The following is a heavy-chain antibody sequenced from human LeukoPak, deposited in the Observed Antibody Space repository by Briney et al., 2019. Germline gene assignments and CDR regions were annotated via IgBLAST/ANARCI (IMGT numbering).Heavy chain of an antibody. Sequence: PGGSLRLSCTAFGFTFGDYAMSWVRQAPGKGLEWVGRIKSKTDGGTTDYAAPVKGRFTISRDDSKNTLYLQMNSLKTEDTAVYYCTTVSYGSSWFHGAFDIWGQGTMVTVSS. J-gene: IGHJ3*02. CDR2: IKSKTDGGTT. D-gene: IGHD6-13*01. V-gene: IGHV3-15*01. CDR3: TTVSYGSSWFHGAFDI. CDR1: GFTFGDYA.